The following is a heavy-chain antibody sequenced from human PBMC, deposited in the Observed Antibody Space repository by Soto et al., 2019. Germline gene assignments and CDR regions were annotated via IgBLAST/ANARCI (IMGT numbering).Heavy chain of an antibody. D-gene: IGHD3-3*01. V-gene: IGHV1-18*04. CDR1: GCTFTSCG. Sequence: ASVKNSCKASGCTFTSCGISWVRQAPGQGLEWMGWISTYHGNTNYAQKFQGSVTMTTDTSTSTAYMELRSLTSDDTAIYYCARDTYYTTCYPLDYWGQGTLVTVSS. CDR3: ARDTYYTTCYPLDY. J-gene: IGHJ4*02. CDR2: ISTYHGNT.